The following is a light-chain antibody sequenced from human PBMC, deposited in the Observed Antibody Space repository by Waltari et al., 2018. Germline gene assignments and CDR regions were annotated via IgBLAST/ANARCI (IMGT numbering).Light chain of an antibody. Sequence: SVVTQPPSASGTPGQRVNISCSGSSSNIGRHRVNWYQQLPGTAPKLLIYSNNQWPSGVPDRFSGSKSGTSASLAISGLQSEDEADYYCAAWDDSLNGVVFGGGTKLTVL. J-gene: IGLJ2*01. V-gene: IGLV1-44*01. CDR2: SNN. CDR1: SSNIGRHR. CDR3: AAWDDSLNGVV.